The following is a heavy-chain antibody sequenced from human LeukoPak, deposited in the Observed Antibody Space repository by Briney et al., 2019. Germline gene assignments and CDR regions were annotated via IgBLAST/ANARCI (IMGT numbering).Heavy chain of an antibody. D-gene: IGHD1-1*01. CDR2: IYYTGST. CDR1: GFTFSSYG. J-gene: IGHJ4*02. CDR3: ASRKLANDY. Sequence: PGGSLRLSCAASGFTFSSYGMSWIRQSPGKGLEWIGYIYYTGSTTYNPSLKSRVTMSADTSKNQFSLNLNSVTAADTAVYYCASRKLANDYWGQGTLVTVSS. V-gene: IGHV4-59*01.